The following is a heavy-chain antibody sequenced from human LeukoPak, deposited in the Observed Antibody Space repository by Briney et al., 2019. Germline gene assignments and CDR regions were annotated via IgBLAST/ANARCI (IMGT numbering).Heavy chain of an antibody. Sequence: GGSLRLSCAASGFTFSSYSVNWVRQAPGKGLERVSSISSSSSYIYYADSVKGRFTISRDNAKNSLYLQINSLRAEDTAVYYCARVAWFGDPSIHYYYYYYMDVWAKGPRSPSP. D-gene: IGHD3-10*01. CDR2: ISSSSSYI. CDR1: GFTFSSYS. J-gene: IGHJ6*03. CDR3: ARVAWFGDPSIHYYYYYYMDV. V-gene: IGHV3-21*01.